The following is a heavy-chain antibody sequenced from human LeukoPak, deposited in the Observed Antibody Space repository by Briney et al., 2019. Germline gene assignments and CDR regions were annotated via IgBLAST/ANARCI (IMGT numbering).Heavy chain of an antibody. J-gene: IGHJ4*02. V-gene: IGHV3-64*01. Sequence: GRSLRLSCAASGFTFSSYSMHWVRQAPGKGLEYVSAISSDGDNTYYANSVKGRFTISRDNPKNMLYLQMGSLRADDMAVYYCARVEGYGYFDYWGQGTLVTVSS. CDR1: GFTFSSYS. CDR3: ARVEGYGYFDY. D-gene: IGHD4-17*01. CDR2: ISSDGDNT.